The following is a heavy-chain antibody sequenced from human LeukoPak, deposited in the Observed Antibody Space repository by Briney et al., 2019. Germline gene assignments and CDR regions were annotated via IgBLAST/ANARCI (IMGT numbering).Heavy chain of an antibody. J-gene: IGHJ4*02. Sequence: SETLSLTCTVSGGSISSGSYYWSWIRQPAGKGLEWIGRIYTSGSTNYNPSLKSRVTISVDTSKNQFSLKLSSVTAADTAVYYCAREERLPDAIYFDYWGQGTLVTVSS. V-gene: IGHV4-61*02. D-gene: IGHD6-25*01. CDR3: AREERLPDAIYFDY. CDR1: GGSISSGSYY. CDR2: IYTSGST.